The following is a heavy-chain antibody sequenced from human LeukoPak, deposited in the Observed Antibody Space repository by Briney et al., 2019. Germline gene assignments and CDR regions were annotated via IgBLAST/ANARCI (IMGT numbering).Heavy chain of an antibody. CDR3: ARKAAAGFDY. V-gene: IGHV4-31*03. CDR2: IYYSGST. J-gene: IGHJ4*02. Sequence: SETLSLTCTVSGGSISSGGYYWSWIRQHPGKGLEWIGYIYYSGSTYCNPSLKSRVTISVDTSKNQFSLKLSSVTAADTAVYYCARKAAAGFDYWGQGTLVTVSS. CDR1: GGSISSGGYY. D-gene: IGHD6-13*01.